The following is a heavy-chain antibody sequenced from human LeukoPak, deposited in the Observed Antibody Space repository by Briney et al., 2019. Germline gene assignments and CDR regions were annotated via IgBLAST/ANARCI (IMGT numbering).Heavy chain of an antibody. CDR2: IRDDGGLK. Sequence: GGSLRLSCAASGFTFSSYAMSWVRQAPGKGLEWVANIRDDGGLKNYVDSVKGRFTISRDNAKNSVSLQMNSLRAEDTAVYYCARDLPWGYFDYWGQGTLVTASS. CDR1: GFTFSSYA. D-gene: IGHD7-27*01. J-gene: IGHJ4*02. CDR3: ARDLPWGYFDY. V-gene: IGHV3-7*01.